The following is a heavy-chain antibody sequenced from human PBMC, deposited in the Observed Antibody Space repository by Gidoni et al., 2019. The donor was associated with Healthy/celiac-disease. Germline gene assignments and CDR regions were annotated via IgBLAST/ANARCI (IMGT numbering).Heavy chain of an antibody. V-gene: IGHV4-59*08. D-gene: IGHD6-19*01. CDR2: IYYSGST. CDR3: ASSVAGPINWFDP. J-gene: IGHJ5*02. Sequence: QVQLQESGPGLVKPSESLSLPCTVSGVSISSYYWSWIRQPPGKGLEWIGYIYYSGSTNYNPSLKSRVTISVDTSKNQFALKLSSVTAADTAVYYCASSVAGPINWFDPWGQGTLVTVSS. CDR1: GVSISSYY.